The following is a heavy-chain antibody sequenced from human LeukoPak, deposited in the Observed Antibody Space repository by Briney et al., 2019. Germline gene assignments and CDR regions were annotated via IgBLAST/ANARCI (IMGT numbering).Heavy chain of an antibody. CDR3: AKELVGSYVESRGDY. CDR1: GFTFSSCA. V-gene: IGHV3-23*01. J-gene: IGHJ4*02. CDR2: ISGSGGST. Sequence: PGGSLRLSCAASGFTFSSCAMSWVRQAPGKGLEWVSAISGSGGSTYYADSVKGRFTISRDNSKNTLYLQMNSLRAEDTAVYYCAKELVGSYVESRGDYWGQGTLVTVSS. D-gene: IGHD1-26*01.